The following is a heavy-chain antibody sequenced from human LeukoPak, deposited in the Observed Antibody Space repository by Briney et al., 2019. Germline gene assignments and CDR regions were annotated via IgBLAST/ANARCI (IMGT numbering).Heavy chain of an antibody. Sequence: GSLRLSCAASGFTFSSYAMSWIRQPPGKGLEWIGEINHSGSTNYNPSLKSRVTISVDTSKNQFSLKLSSVTAADTAVYYCARAPYDFWGSYYMDVWGKGTTVTVSS. CDR3: ARAPYDFWGSYYMDV. CDR2: INHSGST. CDR1: GFTFSSYA. J-gene: IGHJ6*03. D-gene: IGHD3-3*01. V-gene: IGHV4-34*01.